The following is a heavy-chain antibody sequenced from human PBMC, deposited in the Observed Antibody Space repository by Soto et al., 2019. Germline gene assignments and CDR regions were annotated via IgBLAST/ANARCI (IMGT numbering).Heavy chain of an antibody. CDR2: ISGSGGST. V-gene: IGHV3-23*01. Sequence: PGGSLRLSCAASGFTFSSYAMSWVRQAPGKGLEWVSAISGSGGSTYYADSVKGRFTISRDNSKNTLYLQMNSLRAEDTAVYYCAYTIPITLWFGEPYQGTTIDYWGQGTLVTVSS. J-gene: IGHJ4*02. CDR3: AYTIPITLWFGEPYQGTTIDY. CDR1: GFTFSSYA. D-gene: IGHD3-10*01.